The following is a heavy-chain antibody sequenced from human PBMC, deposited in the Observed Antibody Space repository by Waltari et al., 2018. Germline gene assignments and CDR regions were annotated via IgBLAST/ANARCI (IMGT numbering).Heavy chain of an antibody. CDR3: ARSYVRGFDY. V-gene: IGHV4-59*12. J-gene: IGHJ4*02. Sequence: QVQLQESGPGLVKPSETLSLTCTVSGGSISSYYWSWIRQPPGKGLEWIGYIYYSGSTNYNPSLKSRVTISVDTSKNQFSLKLSSVTAADTAVYYCARSYVRGFDYWGQGTLVTVSS. CDR1: GGSISSYY. CDR2: IYYSGST. D-gene: IGHD3-16*01.